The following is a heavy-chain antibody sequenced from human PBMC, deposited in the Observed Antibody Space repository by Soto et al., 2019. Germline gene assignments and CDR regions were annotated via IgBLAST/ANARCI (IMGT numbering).Heavy chain of an antibody. CDR2: IYGGGAT. CDR3: ASVNNDYYYYYSLDV. V-gene: IGHV3-66*01. J-gene: IGHJ6*01. Sequence: EVQLVESGGGLVQPGGTLRLSCAASGFTVSSTYMNWVRQAPGKGLEWVSVIYGGGATYYSDSVKGRFSISRDTPKNTLYLRMNSLSADDTRVFYCASVNNDYYYYYSLDVWGQGTTVTVPS. CDR1: GFTVSSTY.